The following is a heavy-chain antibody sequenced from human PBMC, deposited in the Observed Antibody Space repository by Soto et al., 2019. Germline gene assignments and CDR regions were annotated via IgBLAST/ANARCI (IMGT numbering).Heavy chain of an antibody. CDR3: ARGGYSYGYAFLFDY. CDR2: IYYSGST. J-gene: IGHJ4*02. D-gene: IGHD5-18*01. Sequence: PSETLSLTCTVSGGSISSYYWSWIRQPPGKGLEWIGYIYYSGSTNYNPSLKSRVTISVDTSKNQFSLKLSSVTAADTAVYYCARGGYSYGYAFLFDYWGQGTLVTVSS. V-gene: IGHV4-59*01. CDR1: GGSISSYY.